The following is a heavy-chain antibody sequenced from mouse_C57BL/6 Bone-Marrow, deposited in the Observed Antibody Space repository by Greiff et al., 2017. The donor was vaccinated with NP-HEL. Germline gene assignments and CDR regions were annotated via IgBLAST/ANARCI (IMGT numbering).Heavy chain of an antibody. J-gene: IGHJ3*01. Sequence: EVKLMESGGDLVKPGGSLKLSCAASGFTFSSYGMSWVRQTPDKRLEWVATISSGGSYTYYPDRVKGRFTISRDNAKNTLYLQMSSLKSEDTAMYYCARGRGFYYGSPAWFAYWGQGTLVTVSA. V-gene: IGHV5-6*01. D-gene: IGHD1-1*01. CDR1: GFTFSSYG. CDR2: ISSGGSYT. CDR3: ARGRGFYYGSPAWFAY.